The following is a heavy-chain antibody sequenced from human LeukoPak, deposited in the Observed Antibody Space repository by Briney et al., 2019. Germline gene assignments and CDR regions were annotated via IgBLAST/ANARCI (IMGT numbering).Heavy chain of an antibody. D-gene: IGHD3-22*01. CDR3: ARGYYDSSGYYSRGELDY. J-gene: IGHJ4*02. V-gene: IGHV1-8*01. Sequence: ASVKVSCKASGYTFTSYDINWVRQATGQGLEWMGWMNPNSGNTGYAQKFQGRVTMTRDTSISTAYMELSRLRSDDTAVYYCARGYYDSSGYYSRGELDYWGQGTLVTVSS. CDR2: MNPNSGNT. CDR1: GYTFTSYD.